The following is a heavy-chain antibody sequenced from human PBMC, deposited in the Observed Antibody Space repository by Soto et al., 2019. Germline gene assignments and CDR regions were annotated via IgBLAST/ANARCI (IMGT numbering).Heavy chain of an antibody. D-gene: IGHD6-19*01. CDR3: ARVGAIAVAAMGLNYYYYGMDV. J-gene: IGHJ6*02. CDR1: GDPFISYA. Sequence: SVKLSCNAAGDPFISYASIWGRRTPGQGLEWMGGIIPIFGTANYAQKFQGRVTITADESTSTAYMELSSLRSEDTAVYYCARVGAIAVAAMGLNYYYYGMDVWGQGTTVTVSS. CDR2: IIPIFGTA. V-gene: IGHV1-69*01.